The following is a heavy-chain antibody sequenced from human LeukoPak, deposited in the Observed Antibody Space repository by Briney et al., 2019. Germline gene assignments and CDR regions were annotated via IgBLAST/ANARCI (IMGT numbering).Heavy chain of an antibody. D-gene: IGHD3-10*01. V-gene: IGHV1-69*01. J-gene: IGHJ4*02. CDR3: ARTAYYYGSGSYYLDY. Sequence: ASVKVSCKASGGTFSSYAISWVRQAPGQGLEWMGGIIPIFGTANYAQKFQGRVTITADESTSTAYMEVSSLRSEDTAVYYCARTAYYYGSGSYYLDYWGQGTLVTVSS. CDR2: IIPIFGTA. CDR1: GGTFSSYA.